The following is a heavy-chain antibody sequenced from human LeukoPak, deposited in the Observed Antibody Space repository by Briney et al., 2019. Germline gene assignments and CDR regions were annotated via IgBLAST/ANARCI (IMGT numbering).Heavy chain of an antibody. D-gene: IGHD1/OR15-1a*01. Sequence: SETLSLTCTVSGGSISSSSYYWGWIRQPPGKGLERIGSIYYSGSTYYNPSLKSRVTISVDTSKDQFSLKLSSVTAADTAVYYCARGKFNWHTENWFDPWGQGTLVTVSS. J-gene: IGHJ5*02. CDR1: GGSISSSSYY. CDR2: IYYSGST. V-gene: IGHV4-39*07. CDR3: ARGKFNWHTENWFDP.